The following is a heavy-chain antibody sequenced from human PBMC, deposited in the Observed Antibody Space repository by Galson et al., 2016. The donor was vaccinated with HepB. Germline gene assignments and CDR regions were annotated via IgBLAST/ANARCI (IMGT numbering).Heavy chain of an antibody. CDR2: INQDGSFT. J-gene: IGHJ4*02. V-gene: IGHV3-74*03. CDR1: GFTLRSFW. Sequence: SLRLSCAVSGFTLRSFWMHWVRQVPGKGLVWVSRINQDGSFTTYADSVKGRFTGSSENARNTVHLQMNDLRVEDTAVYFCARGNLDIGDYWGRGTLVTVSS. CDR3: ARGNLDIGDY. D-gene: IGHD2-15*01.